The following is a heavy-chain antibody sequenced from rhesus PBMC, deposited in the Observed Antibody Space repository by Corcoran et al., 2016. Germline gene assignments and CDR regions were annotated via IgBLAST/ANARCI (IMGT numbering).Heavy chain of an antibody. CDR1: GFSISTSGPG. CDR3: ARVGSGGAVDF. CDR2: IYWNDSK. D-gene: IGHD6-37*01. Sequence: VTLKESGPALVNPTQTLTLTCTFSGFSISTSGPGMRWIRPPPGKALEWLASIYWNDSKYYSTSLNSRLTISKDTSKNQLVLTMTNMDPVDTATYYCARVGSGGAVDFWGQGLRVTVSS. V-gene: IGHV2-95*01. J-gene: IGHJ3*01.